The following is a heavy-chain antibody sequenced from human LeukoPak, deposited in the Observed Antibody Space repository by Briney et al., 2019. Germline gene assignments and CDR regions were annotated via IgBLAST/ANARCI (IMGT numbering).Heavy chain of an antibody. Sequence: GGSLRLSCAASGFTFSSYGMSWVRQTPGKGLEWVSAISASGTGTYFADSVKGRFTISRDNSKNTLYLQMNSLRAEDTAVYYCARVLRYCSGGNCYSGGLGYMDVWGKGTTVTISS. V-gene: IGHV3-23*01. D-gene: IGHD2-15*01. J-gene: IGHJ6*03. CDR3: ARVLRYCSGGNCYSGGLGYMDV. CDR2: ISASGTGT. CDR1: GFTFSSYG.